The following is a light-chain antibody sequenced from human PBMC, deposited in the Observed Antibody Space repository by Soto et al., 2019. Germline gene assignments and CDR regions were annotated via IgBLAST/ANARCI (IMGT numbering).Light chain of an antibody. V-gene: IGLV2-14*01. CDR3: ASYTSTAPLVG. CDR1: SSDIGRYNY. CDR2: GVN. J-gene: IGLJ2*01. Sequence: QSVLTQPASVSGSPGQSITISCTGTSSDIGRYNYVSWYQQHPGKAPRLVISGVNKRPSGISNRFSGSKSGNTASLTISGLQADDESSYYCASYTSTAPLVGVGGGTQLTVL.